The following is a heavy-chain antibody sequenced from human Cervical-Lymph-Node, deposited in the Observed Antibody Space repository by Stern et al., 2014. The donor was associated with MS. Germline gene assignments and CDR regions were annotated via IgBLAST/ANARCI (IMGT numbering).Heavy chain of an antibody. D-gene: IGHD2-2*01. V-gene: IGHV3-21*01. CDR1: GFTFSTYS. CDR2: ISRRTDDT. Sequence: EDQLVESGGGLVKPGGSLRLSCAASGFTFSTYSMNWVRQAPGKGLEWVSSISRRTDDTYYADSVKSRFTIYRDNAKTSLYLQMNSLRADDTAVYYCVRDCDDTTCPRDFWGQGTLVSVSS. J-gene: IGHJ4*02. CDR3: VRDCDDTTCPRDF.